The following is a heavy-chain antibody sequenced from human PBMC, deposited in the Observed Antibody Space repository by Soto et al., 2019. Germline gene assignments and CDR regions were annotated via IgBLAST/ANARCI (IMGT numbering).Heavy chain of an antibody. CDR3: AKTAEAVAGTVYDY. V-gene: IGHV3-23*01. Sequence: EVQLLESGGGLVQPGGSLRLSCAASGFTFSSYSMSWVRQAPGKGLEWVSGFRTSGDGGTTYYADSVKGRFIISRDNSKNTLYLQMNSLRAEDTAVYYCAKTAEAVAGTVYDYWGQGTLVSVSS. CDR1: GFTFSSYS. CDR2: FRTSGDGGTT. J-gene: IGHJ4*02. D-gene: IGHD6-19*01.